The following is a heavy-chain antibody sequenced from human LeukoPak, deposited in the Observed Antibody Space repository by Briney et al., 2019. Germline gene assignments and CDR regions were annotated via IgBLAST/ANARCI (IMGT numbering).Heavy chain of an antibody. CDR3: AREIGSPKGY. D-gene: IGHD2-15*01. Sequence: SVKVSCKTSGDTFSSYGLTWVRQAPGQGLEWMGGIIPIFGTANYAQNFQGRLTIIADESTRTTYMELSNLRSEDTAVYYCAREIGSPKGYWGQGTLVTVSS. V-gene: IGHV1-69*13. CDR1: GDTFSSYG. J-gene: IGHJ4*02. CDR2: IIPIFGTA.